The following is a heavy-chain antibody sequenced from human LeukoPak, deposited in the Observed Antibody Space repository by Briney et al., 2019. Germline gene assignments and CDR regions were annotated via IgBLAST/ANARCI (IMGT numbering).Heavy chain of an antibody. J-gene: IGHJ4*02. V-gene: IGHV4-34*01. Sequence: SETLSLTCAVYGGSFSGYYWSWIRQPPGKGLEWIGEINHSGSTNYNPSLKSRVTISVDTSKNQFSLKLSSVTAADTAVYYCARGGQWEPLDYRGQGTLVTVSS. D-gene: IGHD1-26*01. CDR1: GGSFSGYY. CDR2: INHSGST. CDR3: ARGGQWEPLDY.